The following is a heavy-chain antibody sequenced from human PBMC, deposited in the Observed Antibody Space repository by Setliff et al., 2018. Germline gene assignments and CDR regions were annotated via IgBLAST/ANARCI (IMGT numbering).Heavy chain of an antibody. CDR3: ANGGFEY. CDR1: GFTFSNSW. V-gene: IGHV3-74*01. J-gene: IGHJ4*02. Sequence: GGSLRLSCAASGFTFSNSWMHWVRQAPGKGLVWVSRINFDGRKTNYADSVKGRFTISRDNARNTLHLRMNSLRAEDTAVYYCANGGFEYWGQGALVTVSS. D-gene: IGHD7-27*01. CDR2: INFDGRKT.